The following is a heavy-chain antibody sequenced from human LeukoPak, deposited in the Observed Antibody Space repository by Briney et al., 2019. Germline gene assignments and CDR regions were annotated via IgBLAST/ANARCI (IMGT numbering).Heavy chain of an antibody. D-gene: IGHD5-12*01. CDR3: AKDGRWLQFEHWFDP. V-gene: IGHV3-23*01. J-gene: IGHJ5*02. CDR1: GFTFSSYA. Sequence: HPGGSLRLSCAASGFTFSSYAMSWVRQAPGKGLEWVSAISGSGGSTYYADSVKGRFTISRDNSKNTLYLQMNSLRAEDTAVYYCAKDGRWLQFEHWFDPWGQGTLVTVSS. CDR2: ISGSGGST.